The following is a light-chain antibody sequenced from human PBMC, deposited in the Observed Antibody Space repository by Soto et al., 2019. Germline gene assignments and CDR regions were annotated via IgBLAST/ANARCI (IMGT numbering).Light chain of an antibody. V-gene: IGLV2-14*01. J-gene: IGLJ1*01. CDR2: EVS. Sequence: QSALTQPASVSGSPGQSITISCTGTSSDVGGYNYVSWYQQHPGKAPKLMIYEVSNRPSGVSNRFSGSKSGNTTSLTISGLQSEDEADYYCSSYTSSIAPHYSLGTGTKVTVL. CDR3: SSYTSSIAPHYS. CDR1: SSDVGGYNY.